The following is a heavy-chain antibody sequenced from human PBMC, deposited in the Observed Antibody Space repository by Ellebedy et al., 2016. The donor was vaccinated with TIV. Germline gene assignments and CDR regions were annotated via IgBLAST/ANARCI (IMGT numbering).Heavy chain of an antibody. Sequence: MPSETLSLTCTVSGVSISTSSYYWGWIRQPPGKGLEWIGSMYYSGSTYYNPSLKSRVTISVDTSKNQFSLKLRSVTAADTAVYWCARLRAGGGASWYFDYWGQGTLVTVSS. CDR3: ARLRAGGGASWYFDY. D-gene: IGHD3-16*01. V-gene: IGHV4-39*01. CDR1: GVSISTSSYY. J-gene: IGHJ4*02. CDR2: MYYSGST.